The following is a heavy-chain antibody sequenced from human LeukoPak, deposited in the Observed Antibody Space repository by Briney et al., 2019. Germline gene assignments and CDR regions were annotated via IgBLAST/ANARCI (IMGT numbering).Heavy chain of an antibody. CDR1: DGSISSYY. J-gene: IGHJ4*02. CDR3: ARLGYSYAFDY. CDR2: IYYSGST. D-gene: IGHD5-18*01. V-gene: IGHV4-59*08. Sequence: SETLSLTCTVSDGSISSYYWSWIRQPPGKGLEWIGYIYYSGSTNYNPSLKSRVTISVDTSKNQFSLKLSPVTAADTAVYYCARLGYSYAFDYWGQGTLVTVSS.